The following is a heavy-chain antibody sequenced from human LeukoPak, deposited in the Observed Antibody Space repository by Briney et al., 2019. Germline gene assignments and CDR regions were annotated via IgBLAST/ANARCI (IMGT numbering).Heavy chain of an antibody. D-gene: IGHD5-12*01. Sequence: SETLSLTCTVSGGSISSTTYYWGWIRQPPGKGLEWIGSMSYRGTTYYNPSLKSRVTISVDTSKNQFSLKLSSVTAADTAMYYCARVRRDIVATIPPYFDYWGQGTLVTVSS. CDR2: MSYRGTT. V-gene: IGHV4-39*07. CDR3: ARVRRDIVATIPPYFDY. CDR1: GGSISSTTYY. J-gene: IGHJ4*02.